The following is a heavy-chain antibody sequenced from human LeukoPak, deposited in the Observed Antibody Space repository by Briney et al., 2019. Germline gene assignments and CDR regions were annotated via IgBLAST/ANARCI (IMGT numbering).Heavy chain of an antibody. CDR2: IYTSGST. D-gene: IGHD3-22*01. V-gene: IGHV4-4*07. CDR3: ARALAYYYDSSGYYPMYYFDY. Sequence: SETLSLTYTVSGGSISSYYWSWIRQPAGKGLEWIGRIYTSGSTNYNPSLKSRVTMSVDTSKNQFSLKLSSVTAADTAVYYCARALAYYYDSSGYYPMYYFDYWGQGTLVTVSS. J-gene: IGHJ4*02. CDR1: GGSISSYY.